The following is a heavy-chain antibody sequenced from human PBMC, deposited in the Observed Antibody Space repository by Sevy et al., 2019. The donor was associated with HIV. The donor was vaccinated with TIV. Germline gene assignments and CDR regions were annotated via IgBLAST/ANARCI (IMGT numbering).Heavy chain of an antibody. D-gene: IGHD2-2*01. CDR3: ATNPAAENDAFDI. V-gene: IGHV1-2*02. J-gene: IGHJ3*02. CDR2: NNPNSGGA. CDR1: GYTFTGYY. Sequence: ASVKVSCKASGYTFTGYYIHWVRQAPGQGLEWMGWNNPNSGGANYAQKFQGRVTMTRDTSIRTAYMELSRLRSDDTAVYYCATNPAAENDAFDIWGQGTMVTVSS.